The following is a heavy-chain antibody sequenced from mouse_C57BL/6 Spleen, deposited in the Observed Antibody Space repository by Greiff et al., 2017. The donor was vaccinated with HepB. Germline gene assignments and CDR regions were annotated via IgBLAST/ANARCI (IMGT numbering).Heavy chain of an antibody. J-gene: IGHJ3*01. V-gene: IGHV1-74*01. CDR3: AIAGTTAVEAWFAY. Sequence: QVHVKQPGAELVKPGASVKVSCKASGYTFTSYWMHWVKQRPGQGLEWIGRIHPSDSDTNYNQKFKGKATLTVDKSSSTAYMQLSSLTSEDSAVYYCAIAGTTAVEAWFAYWGQGTLVTVSA. D-gene: IGHD1-1*01. CDR1: GYTFTSYW. CDR2: IHPSDSDT.